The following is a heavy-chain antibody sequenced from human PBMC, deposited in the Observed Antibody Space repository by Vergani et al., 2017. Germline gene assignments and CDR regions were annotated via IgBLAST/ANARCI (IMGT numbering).Heavy chain of an antibody. CDR2: IIPIFGTA. CDR1: GGTFSSYA. CDR3: ARSFWVSSYSSGWFDY. J-gene: IGHJ4*02. Sequence: QVQLVQSGAEVKKPGSSVKVSCKASGGTFSSYAISWVRQAPGQGLEWMGGIIPIFGTANYAQKFQGRVTITADESTSTAYMELSSLRSEDTAVYYCARSFWVSSYSSGWFDYWGQGTLVTVSS. V-gene: IGHV1-69*01. D-gene: IGHD6-19*01.